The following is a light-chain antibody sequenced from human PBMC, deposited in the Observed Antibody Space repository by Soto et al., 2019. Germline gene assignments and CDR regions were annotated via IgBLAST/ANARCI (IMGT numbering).Light chain of an antibody. CDR1: SSDVGSYNL. V-gene: IGLV2-23*01. CDR3: SSYAVSGTYV. J-gene: IGLJ1*01. Sequence: QSALTQPASVSGSPGQSITVSCTGTSSDVGSYNLVSWYQQHPGKAPKLMIYEATKRPSGVSHRFSGSKSGNTASLTISGLQAEDEADYFCSSYAVSGTYVFGTGTKLTVL. CDR2: EAT.